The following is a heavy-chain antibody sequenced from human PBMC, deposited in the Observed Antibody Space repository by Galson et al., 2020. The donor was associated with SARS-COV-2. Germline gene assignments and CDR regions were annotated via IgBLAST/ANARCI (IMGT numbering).Heavy chain of an antibody. CDR3: ARYSINYYDSSGHLDYYYYGMDV. Sequence: ASVKVSCKASGYTFTSYGISWVRQAPGQGLEWMGWISAYNGNTNYAQKLQSRVTMTTDTSTSTAYMELRSLRSDDTAVYYCARYSINYYDSSGHLDYYYYGMDVWGQGTTVTVSS. CDR1: GYTFTSYG. J-gene: IGHJ6*02. CDR2: ISAYNGNT. D-gene: IGHD3-22*01. V-gene: IGHV1-18*04.